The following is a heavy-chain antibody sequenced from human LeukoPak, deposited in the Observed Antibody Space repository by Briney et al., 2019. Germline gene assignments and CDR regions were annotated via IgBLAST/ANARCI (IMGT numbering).Heavy chain of an antibody. CDR2: ISYDGSNN. Sequence: GGSLRLSCAASGFTFSSYAMHWVRQAPGKGLEWVAVISYDGSNNYYADSVKGRFTISRDNSKNTLYLQMNSLRAEDSAVYYCARLYYDYVWGSYPYDYWGQGTLVTVSS. CDR1: GFTFSSYA. CDR3: ARLYYDYVWGSYPYDY. V-gene: IGHV3-30-3*01. J-gene: IGHJ4*02. D-gene: IGHD3-16*02.